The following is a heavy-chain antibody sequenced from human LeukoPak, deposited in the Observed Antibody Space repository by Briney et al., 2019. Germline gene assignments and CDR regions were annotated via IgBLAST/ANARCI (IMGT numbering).Heavy chain of an antibody. Sequence: GGSLRLSCAASGFTFSSYAMSWVRQAPGKGLEWVSAISGSGGSTYYADSVKGRFTISRDNSKNTLYLQMNTLRADDSAVYYCATTKQARRYFDYWGQGTPVTVSS. CDR2: ISGSGGST. V-gene: IGHV3-23*01. CDR3: ATTKQARRYFDY. CDR1: GFTFSSYA. J-gene: IGHJ4*02. D-gene: IGHD1-1*01.